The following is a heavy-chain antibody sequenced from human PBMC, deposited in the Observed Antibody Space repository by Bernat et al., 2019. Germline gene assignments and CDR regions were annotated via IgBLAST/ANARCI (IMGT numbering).Heavy chain of an antibody. V-gene: IGHV4-39*07. CDR2: IYYSGST. CDR3: ASGGYDYVWGSYRQAFDY. Sequence: QLQLQESGPGLVKPSETLSLTCTVSGGSISSSSYYWGWIRQPPGKGLEWIGSIYYSGSTYYNPSLKSRVTISVDRSKNQFSLKLSSVTAADTAVYYCASGGYDYVWGSYRQAFDYWGQGTLVTVSS. CDR1: GGSISSSSYY. D-gene: IGHD3-16*02. J-gene: IGHJ4*02.